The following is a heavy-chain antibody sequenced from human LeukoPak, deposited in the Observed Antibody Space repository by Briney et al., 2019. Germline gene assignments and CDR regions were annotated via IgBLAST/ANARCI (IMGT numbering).Heavy chain of an antibody. CDR3: ARHPGRAFDI. J-gene: IGHJ3*02. V-gene: IGHV3-7*01. CDR2: INQDESDK. D-gene: IGHD2-15*01. Sequence: GGSLRLSCVACGFTFSSFWMSWVRQAPGKGLEWVGWINQDESDKQYVDSVKGRFTISRDNAKNSIYLQMNSLRAEDTAVYYCARHPGRAFDIWDQRTMVTVSS. CDR1: GFTFSSFW.